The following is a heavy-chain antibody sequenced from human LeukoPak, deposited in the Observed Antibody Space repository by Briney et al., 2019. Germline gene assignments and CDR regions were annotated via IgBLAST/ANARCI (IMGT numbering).Heavy chain of an antibody. J-gene: IGHJ6*02. V-gene: IGHV3-33*01. CDR2: IWYDGSNK. D-gene: IGHD1-26*01. CDR3: ARDQDEGATEDPYYYYGMDV. Sequence: EGSLRLSCAASGFTFSSYGMHWVRQAPGKGLEWVAVIWYDGSNKYYADSVKGRFTISRDNSKNTLYLQMNSPRAEDTAVYYCARDQDEGATEDPYYYYGMDVWGQGTTVTVSS. CDR1: GFTFSSYG.